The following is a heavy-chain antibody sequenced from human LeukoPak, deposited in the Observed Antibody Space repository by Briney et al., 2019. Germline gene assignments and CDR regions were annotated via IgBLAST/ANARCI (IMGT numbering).Heavy chain of an antibody. Sequence: GRPLRLSCAASGFTFSSYGMHWVRQAPGKGLEWVAVISYDGSNKYYADSVKGRFTISRDNSKNTLYLQMNSLRAEDTAVYYCAKAHVRDGYNYGYWGQGTLVTVSS. CDR1: GFTFSSYG. CDR2: ISYDGSNK. D-gene: IGHD5-24*01. CDR3: AKAHVRDGYNYGY. V-gene: IGHV3-30*18. J-gene: IGHJ4*02.